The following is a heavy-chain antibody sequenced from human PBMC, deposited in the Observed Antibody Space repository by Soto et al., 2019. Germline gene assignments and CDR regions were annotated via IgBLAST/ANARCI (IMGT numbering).Heavy chain of an antibody. CDR3: AREGSTSSGLR. J-gene: IGHJ4*02. CDR2: IKQDGSEK. V-gene: IGHV3-7*01. Sequence: ESGGGLVQPGGSLRLSCAASGFTFSTYWMSWVRQAPGKGLEWVANIKQDGSEKYYVDSVKGRFTISRDNAKNSLYLQMDSLRAEDTAVYYCAREGSTSSGLRWGQGTLVTVSS. D-gene: IGHD6-6*01. CDR1: GFTFSTYW.